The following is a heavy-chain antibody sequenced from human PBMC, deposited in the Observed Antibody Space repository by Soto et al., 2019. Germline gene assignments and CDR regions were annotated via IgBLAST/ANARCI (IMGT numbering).Heavy chain of an antibody. J-gene: IGHJ4*02. D-gene: IGHD6-6*01. V-gene: IGHV1-24*01. CDR1: GYTLTELS. Sequence: QVQLVQSGAEVKKPGASVKVSCKVSGYTLTELSMHWVRQAPGKGLEWMGGFDPEDGETIYAQKFQGRVTMTEDTSTDTAYMELSSLRSDDTAVYCCATDLGYSSSSTPLFWGQGTLVTVSS. CDR3: ATDLGYSSSSTPLF. CDR2: FDPEDGET.